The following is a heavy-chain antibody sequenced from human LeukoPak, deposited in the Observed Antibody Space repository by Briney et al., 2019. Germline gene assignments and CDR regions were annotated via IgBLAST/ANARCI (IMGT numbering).Heavy chain of an antibody. Sequence: SETLSLTCTVSGGSISSYFWSWIRQPPGQGLEWIGYIYDSGSTNYNPSLKSRVTILVDTSRNQFSLKLNSVTAADTAVYYCAREAFCGGDCYSGFDYWGQGTLVTVSS. CDR2: IYDSGST. V-gene: IGHV4-59*01. D-gene: IGHD2-21*02. J-gene: IGHJ4*02. CDR3: AREAFCGGDCYSGFDY. CDR1: GGSISSYF.